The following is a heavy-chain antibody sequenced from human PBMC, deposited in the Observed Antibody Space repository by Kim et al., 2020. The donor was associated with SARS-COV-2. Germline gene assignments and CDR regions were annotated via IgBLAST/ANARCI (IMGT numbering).Heavy chain of an antibody. CDR3: ATTPYVYAFSWFVP. CDR1: GGSISSYY. CDR2: IYYSGST. J-gene: IGHJ5*02. V-gene: IGHV4-59*01. Sequence: SETLSLTCTVSGGSISSYYWSWIRQPPGKGLEWIGYIYYSGSTNYNPSLKSRVTISVDTSKNQFSLKLSSVTAADTAVYYCATTPYVYAFSWFVPWGHGT. D-gene: IGHD3-16*01.